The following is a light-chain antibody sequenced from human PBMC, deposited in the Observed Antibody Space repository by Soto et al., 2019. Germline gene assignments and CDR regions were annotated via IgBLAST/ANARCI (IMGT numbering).Light chain of an antibody. CDR3: SSYASATTRV. J-gene: IGLJ3*02. CDR1: SSDIGAYKY. V-gene: IGLV2-14*01. CDR2: EVS. Sequence: QCSLTHPASVSGSPGHSVTISCTGTSSDIGAYKYVSWYQQHPGKPPKLMIYEVSNRPSGVSHRFSGSKSGNTASLTISGLQAEEQADYYCSSYASATTRVFGGGTKVTVL.